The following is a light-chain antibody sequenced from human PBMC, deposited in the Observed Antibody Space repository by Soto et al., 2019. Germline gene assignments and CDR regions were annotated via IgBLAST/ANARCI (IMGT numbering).Light chain of an antibody. CDR1: QSVSSS. CDR2: GSS. V-gene: IGKV3-15*01. CDR3: QQYNNWWS. J-gene: IGKJ1*01. Sequence: EIVMTQSPSTLSVSLGDRVTFSCRASQSVSSSLAWYQHKPGQAPRLLLYGSSTRPAGIPVRFSGTGSGKQFLITIRSLQSEVCAIYYCQQYNNWWSFGQGTQVDIK.